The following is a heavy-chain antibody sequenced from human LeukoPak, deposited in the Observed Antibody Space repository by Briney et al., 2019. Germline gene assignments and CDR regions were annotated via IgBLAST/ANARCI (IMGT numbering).Heavy chain of an antibody. CDR2: INAGNANT. J-gene: IGHJ4*02. D-gene: IGHD6-19*01. CDR1: GYTFTSYI. Sequence: ASVKVSCKASGYTFTSYIIHWVRQAPGQRLEWMGWINAGNANTKYSQKLQGRVTITRDTSASTAYMELSSLTSEDTAVYYCARDSSVWYNDYWGQGTLVTVSS. V-gene: IGHV1-3*01. CDR3: ARDSSVWYNDY.